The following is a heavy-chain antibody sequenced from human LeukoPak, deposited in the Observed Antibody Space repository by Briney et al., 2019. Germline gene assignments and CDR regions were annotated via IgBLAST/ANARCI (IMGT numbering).Heavy chain of an antibody. V-gene: IGHV4-39*01. Sequence: PSETLSHTCTVSGGSISSSSYYWGWIRQPPGKGLEWIGSIYYSGSTYYNPSLKSRVTISVDTSKNQFSLKLSSVTAADTAVYYCARQRDIAAAGYYFDYWGQGTLVTVSS. J-gene: IGHJ4*02. CDR1: GGSISSSSYY. CDR2: IYYSGST. CDR3: ARQRDIAAAGYYFDY. D-gene: IGHD6-13*01.